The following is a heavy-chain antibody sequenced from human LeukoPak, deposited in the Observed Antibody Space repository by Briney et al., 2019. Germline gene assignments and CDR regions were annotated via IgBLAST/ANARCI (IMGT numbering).Heavy chain of an antibody. CDR2: ISSSSSYI. J-gene: IGHJ4*02. V-gene: IGHV3-21*01. Sequence: GSLRLSCAASGFTFSSYSMNWVRQAPGKGLEWVSSISSSSSYIYHADSVKGRFTISRDNAKNSLYLQMNSLRAEDTAVYYCARDRSGYYDSSGYSRYFDYWGQGTLVTVSS. CDR1: GFTFSSYS. CDR3: ARDRSGYYDSSGYSRYFDY. D-gene: IGHD3-22*01.